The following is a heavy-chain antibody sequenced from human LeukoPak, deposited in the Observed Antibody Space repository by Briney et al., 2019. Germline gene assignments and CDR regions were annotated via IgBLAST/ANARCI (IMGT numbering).Heavy chain of an antibody. D-gene: IGHD6-19*01. CDR3: TTYNSGHY. CDR1: GFTFGDYA. J-gene: IGHJ4*02. V-gene: IGHV3-49*04. Sequence: PGGSLRLSCTGSGFTFGDYAMSWVRQAPGKGLEWVGFIRSKAYGGTTEYAASVKGRFTISRDDSKSIAYLQMNSLRIEDTAVYYCTTYNSGHYWGQGTLVTVSS. CDR2: IRSKAYGGTT.